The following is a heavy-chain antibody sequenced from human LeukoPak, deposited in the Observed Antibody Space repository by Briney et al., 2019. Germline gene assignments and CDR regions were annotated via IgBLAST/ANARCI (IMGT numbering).Heavy chain of an antibody. CDR3: ARYGSYCGGDCYQPTYYFDY. Sequence: SETLSLTCTVSGGSISSSSYYWGWIRQPPGKGLEWIGSIYYSGSTYYNPSLKSRVTISVDTSKNQFSLKLSSVTAADTAVYYCARYGSYCGGDCYQPTYYFDYWGQGTLVTVSS. CDR2: IYYSGST. CDR1: GGSISSSSYY. V-gene: IGHV4-39*07. D-gene: IGHD2-21*02. J-gene: IGHJ4*02.